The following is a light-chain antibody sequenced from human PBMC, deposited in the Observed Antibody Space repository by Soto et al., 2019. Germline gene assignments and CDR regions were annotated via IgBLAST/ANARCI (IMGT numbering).Light chain of an antibody. Sequence: DILMTQSPSSLSASVGDRVTITCRASQGIRNDLGWYQQKPGKAPKLLIFSASTLDSGVPSRFSGGGFGTEFTLTISSLQPEDFATYYCLHHYNYPLTLGGGTKVEIK. CDR1: QGIRND. CDR2: SAS. CDR3: LHHYNYPLT. V-gene: IGKV1-17*01. J-gene: IGKJ4*01.